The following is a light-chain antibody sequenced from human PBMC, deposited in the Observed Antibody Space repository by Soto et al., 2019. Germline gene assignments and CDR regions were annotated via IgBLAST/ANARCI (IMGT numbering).Light chain of an antibody. CDR1: RSVSSY. V-gene: IGKV3-11*01. J-gene: IGKJ5*01. CDR2: DAS. Sequence: EIVLTQSPATLSLSPGESATLSCRASRSVSSYLAWYQQKPGQAPRLLIYDASNRPTDTPARFSGSGSGTDFTLTISSLEPEDFAVYYCQQRSNWPLTFGPGTRLEIK. CDR3: QQRSNWPLT.